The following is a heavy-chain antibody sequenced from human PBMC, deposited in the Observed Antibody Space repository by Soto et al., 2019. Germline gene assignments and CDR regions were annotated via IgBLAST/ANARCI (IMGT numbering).Heavy chain of an antibody. Sequence: ASVKVFCKASGYAFTSDYMHWVRQAPGQGLEWMGIINPSGGSTSYAQKFQGRVTMTRDTSTSTVYMELSSLRSEDTAVYYCARDLVVREQWLVNDYWGQGTLVTVS. CDR1: GYAFTSDY. CDR2: INPSGGST. D-gene: IGHD6-19*01. V-gene: IGHV1-46*01. J-gene: IGHJ4*02. CDR3: ARDLVVREQWLVNDY.